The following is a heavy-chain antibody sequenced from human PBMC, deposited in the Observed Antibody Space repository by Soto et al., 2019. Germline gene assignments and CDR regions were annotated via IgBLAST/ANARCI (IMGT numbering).Heavy chain of an antibody. Sequence: WGSLRLSCAASGFTFSSYGMHWVRQAPGKGLEWVAVISYDGSNKYYADSVKGRFTISRDNSKNTLYLQMNSLRAEDTAVYYCAKALRPSHYYYGMDVWGQGTTVTVSS. CDR3: AKALRPSHYYYGMDV. J-gene: IGHJ6*02. CDR1: GFTFSSYG. CDR2: ISYDGSNK. D-gene: IGHD3-10*01. V-gene: IGHV3-30*18.